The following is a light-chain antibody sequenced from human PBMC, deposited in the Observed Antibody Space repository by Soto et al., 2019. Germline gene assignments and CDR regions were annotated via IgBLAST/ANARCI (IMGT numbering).Light chain of an antibody. CDR1: QSLLYSPNYKNY. CDR2: WAS. Sequence: DLVLTQSPDSLALSLCDRSTSNCKSSQSLLYSPNYKNYLSWYRQKSGRPPKLLIYWASTGDSGVPDRFSGSGSGTDFTLTIASLQADDVAVYYCHQYYSTPITFGQGPRLEIK. V-gene: IGKV4-1*01. J-gene: IGKJ5*01. CDR3: HQYYSTPIT.